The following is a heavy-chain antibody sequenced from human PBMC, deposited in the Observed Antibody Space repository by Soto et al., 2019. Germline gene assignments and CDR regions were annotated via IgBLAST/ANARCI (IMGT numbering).Heavy chain of an antibody. Sequence: PGGSLRLSCAASGFTFSSYEMNWARQAPGKGLEWVSYISSSGSTIYYADSVKGRFTISRDNAKNSLYLQMNSLRAEDTAVYYCARGSPEDYYYYYGMDVWGQGTTVTVSS. CDR2: ISSSGSTI. V-gene: IGHV3-48*03. CDR1: GFTFSSYE. CDR3: ARGSPEDYYYYYGMDV. J-gene: IGHJ6*02.